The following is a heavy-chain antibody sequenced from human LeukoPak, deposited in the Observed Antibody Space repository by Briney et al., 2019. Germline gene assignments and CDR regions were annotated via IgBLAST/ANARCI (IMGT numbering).Heavy chain of an antibody. J-gene: IGHJ6*03. CDR1: GGSFSGYY. D-gene: IGHD2-2*01. V-gene: IGHV4-34*01. CDR2: INHSGST. Sequence: SETLSLTCTVSGGSFSGYYWSWIRQPPGKGLEWIGEINHSGSTNYNPSLKSRVTISVDTSKNQFSLKLSSVTAADTAVYYCARGPGVVVPAATRRYYYMDVWGKGTTVTVSS. CDR3: ARGPGVVVPAATRRYYYMDV.